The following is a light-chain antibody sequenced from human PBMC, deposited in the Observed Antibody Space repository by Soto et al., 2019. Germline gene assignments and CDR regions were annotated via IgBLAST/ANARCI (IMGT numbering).Light chain of an antibody. Sequence: DIQMTQSPSTLSASVGDRVTITCRASHSIRDCLAWYQQKPGKAPKLLIFDASNLESGVPSRFSGSGSGTEFTLTISSLKPDDFATYYCQQYDSYSLTFGGGTKVEIK. CDR3: QQYDSYSLT. CDR2: DAS. V-gene: IGKV1-5*01. CDR1: HSIRDC. J-gene: IGKJ4*01.